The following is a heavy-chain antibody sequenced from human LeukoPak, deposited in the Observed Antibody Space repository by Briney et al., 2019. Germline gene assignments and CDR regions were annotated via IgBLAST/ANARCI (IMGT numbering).Heavy chain of an antibody. Sequence: GGSLRLSCAVSGFTLSTSAMTWVRQAPGRGLEWVSYVSESGLSTYYADPVKGRFNISRDNSKSTLYLQMNSLRADDTAVYYCAKHTNAVFDFWGQGTLVTVSS. D-gene: IGHD6-19*01. CDR2: VSESGLST. J-gene: IGHJ4*02. CDR3: AKHTNAVFDF. CDR1: GFTLSTSA. V-gene: IGHV3-23*01.